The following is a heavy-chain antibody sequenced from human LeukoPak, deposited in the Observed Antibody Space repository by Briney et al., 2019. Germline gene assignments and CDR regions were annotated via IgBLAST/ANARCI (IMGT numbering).Heavy chain of an antibody. CDR1: GYTFTSYG. Sequence: GASVKVSCKASGYTFTSYGISWVRQAPGQGLEWMGWINPNSGGTNYAQKFQGRVTMTRDTSISTAYMELSRLRSDDTAVYYCARDLGVGVAVAGDFDYWGQGTLVTVSS. CDR2: INPNSGGT. J-gene: IGHJ4*02. V-gene: IGHV1-2*02. D-gene: IGHD6-19*01. CDR3: ARDLGVGVAVAGDFDY.